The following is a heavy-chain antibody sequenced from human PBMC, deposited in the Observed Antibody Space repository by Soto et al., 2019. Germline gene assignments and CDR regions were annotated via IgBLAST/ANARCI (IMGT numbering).Heavy chain of an antibody. V-gene: IGHV1-46*03. J-gene: IGHJ4*02. CDR2: INPSGGYT. CDR1: GYTFTGYY. CDR3: ARGGSLVVVTAPFDY. Sequence: QVRLVQSGTEVKKPGASVKVSCKASGYTFTGYYMNWVRQAPGQGLEWMGVINPSGGYTTYGQRFLGRLSMTRDTSTNTVYMELSGLRFEDTAVYYCARGGSLVVVTAPFDYWGQGSLVIVSS. D-gene: IGHD2-21*02.